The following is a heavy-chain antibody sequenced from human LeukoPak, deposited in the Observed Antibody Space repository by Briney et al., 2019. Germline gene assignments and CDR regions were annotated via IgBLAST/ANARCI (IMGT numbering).Heavy chain of an antibody. D-gene: IGHD2-15*01. Sequence: GESLKISCKGSGYSFTDYWIGWVRQMPGKGLEWMGIIYPDDSDTRYSPSFEGQVAISADKSINTAYLQWNSLTTSDTAMYYCARLIAVVTATRSDYWGQGTLVTVSS. CDR3: ARLIAVVTATRSDY. CDR2: IYPDDSDT. CDR1: GYSFTDYW. V-gene: IGHV5-51*01. J-gene: IGHJ4*02.